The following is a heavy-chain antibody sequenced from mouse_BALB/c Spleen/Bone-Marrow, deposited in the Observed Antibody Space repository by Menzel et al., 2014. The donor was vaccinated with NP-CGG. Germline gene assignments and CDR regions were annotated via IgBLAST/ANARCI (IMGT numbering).Heavy chain of an antibody. CDR1: GYTFXSYN. V-gene: IGHV1-12*01. Sequence: QVQLQQSGAELVKPGASVKMSCKASGYTFXSYNMHWVKQTPGQGLEWIGAIYPGNGDTSYNQKFKGKATLTADKSSSTAYMQLSSLTSEDSAVYYCARGGTPYYFDYWGQGTTLTVSS. D-gene: IGHD2-14*01. CDR3: ARGGTPYYFDY. J-gene: IGHJ2*01. CDR2: IYPGNGDT.